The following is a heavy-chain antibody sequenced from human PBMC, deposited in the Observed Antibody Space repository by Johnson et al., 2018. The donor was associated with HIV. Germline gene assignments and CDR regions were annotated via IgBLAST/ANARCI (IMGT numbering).Heavy chain of an antibody. V-gene: IGHV3-33*08. J-gene: IGHJ3*01. CDR2: IRYDGSNK. CDR3: ASLSDDAFDF. CDR1: GFTFSSYA. Sequence: QMQLVESGGGVVQPGRSLRLSYAASGFTFSSYAMHWARQAPGKGLEWVAFIRYDGSNKYYADSVKGRFTISRDNSENTLYLKMNSLKAEDTAVYYCASLSDDAFDFWGQGTMVTVSS.